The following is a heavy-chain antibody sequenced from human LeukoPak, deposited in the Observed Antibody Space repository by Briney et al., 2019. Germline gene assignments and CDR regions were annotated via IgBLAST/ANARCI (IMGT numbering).Heavy chain of an antibody. CDR1: GFPFSNYA. V-gene: IGHV3-23*01. D-gene: IGHD1-26*01. Sequence: PGGSLRLSCAASGFPFSNYAMTWVRQAPGKGLEWVSSLSGSGGDTHYADSVKGRFTISRDNSKNTLYLQMNSLRAEDTAVYYCAKDLISGDNAFDIWGQGTMVTVSS. CDR3: AKDLISGDNAFDI. J-gene: IGHJ3*02. CDR2: LSGSGGDT.